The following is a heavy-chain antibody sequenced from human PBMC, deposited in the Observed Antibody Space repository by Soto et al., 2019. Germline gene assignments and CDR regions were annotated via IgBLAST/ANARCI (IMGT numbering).Heavy chain of an antibody. V-gene: IGHV3-30-3*01. CDR1: GFTFSSYA. CDR3: ATAKDYYDSSGYLD. Sequence: HVQLVESGGGVVQPGRSRRLSCAASGFTFSSYAMHWVRQAPGKGLEWVAVISYDGSNKYYADSVKGRFTISRDNYKNRLYLEMNSLRAEDTAVYYCATAKDYYDSSGYLDWGQGTLVTVSS. CDR2: ISYDGSNK. J-gene: IGHJ1*01. D-gene: IGHD3-22*01.